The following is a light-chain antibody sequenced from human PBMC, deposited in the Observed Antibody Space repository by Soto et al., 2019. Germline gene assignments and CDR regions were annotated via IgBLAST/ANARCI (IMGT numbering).Light chain of an antibody. Sequence: DIQMTQSPSSLSASVGDRVTITCRASQSISSDLNWYQQKPGKAPKVLIYAASTLQSGVPSRFSGSGSGTDFTLTISSLQPEDFATYYCQQDLRPPLTFGPGTKVDIK. CDR2: AAS. V-gene: IGKV1-39*01. CDR3: QQDLRPPLT. CDR1: QSISSD. J-gene: IGKJ3*01.